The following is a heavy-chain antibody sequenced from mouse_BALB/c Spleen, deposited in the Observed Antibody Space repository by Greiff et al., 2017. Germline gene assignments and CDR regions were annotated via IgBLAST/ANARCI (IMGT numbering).Heavy chain of an antibody. CDR1: GYTFTDYA. V-gene: IGHV1-67*01. D-gene: IGHD2-4*01. CDR2: ISTYSGNT. CDR3: ASGYDFWFAY. J-gene: IGHJ3*01. Sequence: VQLQQSGPELVRPGVSVKISCKGSGYTFTDYAMHWVKQSHAKSLEWIGFISTYSGNTNYNQKFKGKATMTVDKSSSTAYMELARLTSEDSAIYYCASGYDFWFAYWGQGTLVTVSA.